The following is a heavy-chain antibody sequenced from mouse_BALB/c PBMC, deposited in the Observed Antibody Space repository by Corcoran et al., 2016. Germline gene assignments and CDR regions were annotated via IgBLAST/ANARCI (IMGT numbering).Heavy chain of an antibody. CDR2: ISSYTGEP. CDR1: GYTFTKYG. V-gene: IGHV9-3-1*01. Sequence: QIQLVQSGPELKKPGETVKISCKASGYTFTKYGMNWMKQSPGKGLKWMGWISSYTGEPTYADDFKGRFALSLETSASTAFLQINNLKNEDTATYFCARDGHYGGYFYYWVQGTTLTVSS. J-gene: IGHJ2*01. D-gene: IGHD2-3*01. CDR3: ARDGHYGGYFYY.